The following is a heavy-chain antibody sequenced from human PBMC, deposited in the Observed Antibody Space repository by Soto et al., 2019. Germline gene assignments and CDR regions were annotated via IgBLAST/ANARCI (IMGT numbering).Heavy chain of an antibody. CDR1: GFTFSSYG. CDR3: AKDLFYDYVWGSYRLPSDWFDP. Sequence: GGSLRLSCAASGFTFSSYGMHWVRQAPGKGLEWVAVISYDGSNKYYADSVKGRFTISRDNSKNTLYLQMNSLRAEDTAVYYCAKDLFYDYVWGSYRLPSDWFDPGGQGTLVTVS. V-gene: IGHV3-30*18. CDR2: ISYDGSNK. D-gene: IGHD3-16*02. J-gene: IGHJ5*02.